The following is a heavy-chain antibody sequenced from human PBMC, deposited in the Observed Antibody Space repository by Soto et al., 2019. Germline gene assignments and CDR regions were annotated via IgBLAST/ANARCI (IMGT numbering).Heavy chain of an antibody. Sequence: QVQLVQSGAEVKKPGSSVKVSCKASGGTFSSYAISWVRQAPGQGLEWMGGIIPIFGTANYAQKFQGRVTITADESTSTAYMERSSLRSEDTAVYYCARDYCGGDCFIHWFDPWGQGTLVTVSS. D-gene: IGHD2-21*02. CDR3: ARDYCGGDCFIHWFDP. V-gene: IGHV1-69*12. CDR2: IIPIFGTA. CDR1: GGTFSSYA. J-gene: IGHJ5*02.